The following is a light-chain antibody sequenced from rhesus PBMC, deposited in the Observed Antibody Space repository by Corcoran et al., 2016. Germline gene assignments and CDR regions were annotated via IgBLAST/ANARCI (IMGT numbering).Light chain of an antibody. Sequence: DIHMTQSPSSLSASVGDTVTITCRASQGISDALAWYQQKPGKAPKLLIYGVSNLQIGVPSRFSGRGSGTDFTLPISSLPPEDFAVYYCQQRNTYPLTFGGGTKVEIK. CDR3: QQRNTYPLT. CDR1: QGISDA. CDR2: GVS. V-gene: IGKV1-33*01. J-gene: IGKJ4*01.